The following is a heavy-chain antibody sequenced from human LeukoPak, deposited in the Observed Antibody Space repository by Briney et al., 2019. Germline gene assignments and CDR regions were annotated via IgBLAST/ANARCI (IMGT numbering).Heavy chain of an antibody. V-gene: IGHV3-11*01. J-gene: IGHJ4*02. CDR2: ISSSGSTI. Sequence: GRSLRLSCAASGFTFSDYYMSWIRQAPGKGLEWVSYISSSGSTIYYADSVKGRFTISTANAKNSLYLQMNSVRAEETSIYYCAREMGYYYDSSGSDYWGQGTLVTVSS. CDR1: GFTFSDYY. CDR3: AREMGYYYDSSGSDY. D-gene: IGHD3-22*01.